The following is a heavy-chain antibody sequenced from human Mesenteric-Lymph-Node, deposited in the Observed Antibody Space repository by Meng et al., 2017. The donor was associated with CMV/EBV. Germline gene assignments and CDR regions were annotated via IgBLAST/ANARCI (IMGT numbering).Heavy chain of an antibody. CDR2: INPTAGST. Sequence: ASVKVSCKASGYSFTSFYMNWVRQAPGQGLEWVGMINPTAGSTTYAQKFQGRVTMTRDTSTSTVYMELNSLRSEDTAVYYCARGSYSSSSLDYWGQGTLVTVSS. CDR3: ARGSYSSSSLDY. V-gene: IGHV1-46*01. CDR1: GYSFTSFY. D-gene: IGHD6-6*01. J-gene: IGHJ4*02.